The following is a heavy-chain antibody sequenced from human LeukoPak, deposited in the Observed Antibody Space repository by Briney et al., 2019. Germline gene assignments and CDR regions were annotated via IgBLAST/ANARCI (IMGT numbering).Heavy chain of an antibody. CDR3: AKDLPVDTCSYYSPFDG. CDR2: ISVGCGGT. CDR1: GFTFSSHA. Sequence: GGSLRLSCAASGFTFSSHAMAWVRQAPGKGLEWVSTISVGCGGTYYADSLRVRFTISRDDSQSTVYLQMNSLRAEDTAVYYCAKDLPVDTCSYYSPFDGWGQGTLVTVSS. V-gene: IGHV3-23*01. J-gene: IGHJ4*02. D-gene: IGHD3-22*01.